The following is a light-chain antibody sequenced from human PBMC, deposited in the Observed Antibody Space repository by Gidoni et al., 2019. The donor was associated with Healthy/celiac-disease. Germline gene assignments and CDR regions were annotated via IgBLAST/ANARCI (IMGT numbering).Light chain of an antibody. CDR2: GAS. CDR3: QQYNNWPPPQFT. J-gene: IGKJ3*01. V-gene: IGKV3D-15*01. CDR1: QSVSSN. Sequence: EIVMTQSPATLSVSPGERATLSCRASQSVSSNLAWYQQKPGQAPRLLIYGASTRATGIPASCSGSGSGTEFTLTISSLQSEDFAVYHCQQYNNWPPPQFTFGPGTKVDIK.